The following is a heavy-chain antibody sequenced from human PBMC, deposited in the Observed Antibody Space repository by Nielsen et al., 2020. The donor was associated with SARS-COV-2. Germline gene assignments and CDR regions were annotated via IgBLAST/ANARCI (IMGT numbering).Heavy chain of an antibody. CDR1: GYSFTSHY. J-gene: IGHJ6*03. CDR3: ARSSEVRNRHCSNGVCRGIFYHMDV. CDR2: INPSDGNA. D-gene: IGHD2-8*01. Sequence: ASVKVSCKASGYSFTSHYIVWVRRAPGQGPEWLGIINPSDGNAKYAQKLQGRVTLTSDTSTTTIYMEVSDLTSEDTAVYYCARSSEVRNRHCSNGVCRGIFYHMDVWGRGTTVTVSS. V-gene: IGHV1-46*04.